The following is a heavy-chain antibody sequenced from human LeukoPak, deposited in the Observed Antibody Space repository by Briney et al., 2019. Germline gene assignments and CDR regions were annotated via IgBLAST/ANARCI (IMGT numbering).Heavy chain of an antibody. Sequence: PGGPLRLSCAASGFTFSSYSMNWVRQAPGKGLEWVSSISTSSIYIYYADSMKGRFTISRDNAKKSLYLQMNSLRAEDTAVYYCARRLGLGFGEYSNNWFDPWGQGTLVTVSS. D-gene: IGHD3-10*01. V-gene: IGHV3-21*01. J-gene: IGHJ5*02. CDR3: ARRLGLGFGEYSNNWFDP. CDR2: ISTSSIYI. CDR1: GFTFSSYS.